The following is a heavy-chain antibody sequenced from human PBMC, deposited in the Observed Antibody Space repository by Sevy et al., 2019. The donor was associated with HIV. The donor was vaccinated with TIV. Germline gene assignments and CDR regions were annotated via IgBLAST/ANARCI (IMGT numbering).Heavy chain of an antibody. CDR1: GFTFSSYS. V-gene: IGHV3-21*01. J-gene: IGHJ3*02. D-gene: IGHD3-16*02. Sequence: GGSLRLSCAASGFTFSSYSMNWVRQAPGKGLEWVSYISSSTSYIYYADSVKGRFTISRDNAKNSLYLQMNSLRAEDTAVYYCARDRSEYFWGNFRYDAFDIWGQGTMVTVSS. CDR3: ARDRSEYFWGNFRYDAFDI. CDR2: ISSSTSYI.